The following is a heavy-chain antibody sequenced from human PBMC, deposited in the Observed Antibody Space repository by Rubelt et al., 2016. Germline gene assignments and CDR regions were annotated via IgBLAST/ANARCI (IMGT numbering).Heavy chain of an antibody. Sequence: QVQLQQWGAGLLKPSETLSLTCAVYGGSFSGYYWSRIRQPPGKGLEWIGEINHSGSTNYNPSAKGGVTIHVDTSKNRCSLQLSAGTAADTVGYYCARGRPAQPVGADFRVWGQGTLVTVSS. J-gene: IGHJ4*02. CDR1: GGSFSGYY. CDR2: INHSGST. CDR3: ARGRPAQPVGADFRV. V-gene: IGHV4-34*01. D-gene: IGHD1-26*01.